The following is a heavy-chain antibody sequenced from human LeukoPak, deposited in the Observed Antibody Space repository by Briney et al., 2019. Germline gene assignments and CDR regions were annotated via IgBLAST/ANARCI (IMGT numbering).Heavy chain of an antibody. CDR1: GFTFTNYG. J-gene: IGHJ4*02. V-gene: IGHV3-33*01. Sequence: GGSLRLSCAASGFTFTNYGMHWVRQAPGKGLEWVADIWYDGNNKYYGDSVKGRFTISRDNSKNTLYVLMNSLRAEDTAVYYCAAGPYGGNTPFDFWGQGTLVTISS. CDR2: IWYDGNNK. D-gene: IGHD4-23*01. CDR3: AAGPYGGNTPFDF.